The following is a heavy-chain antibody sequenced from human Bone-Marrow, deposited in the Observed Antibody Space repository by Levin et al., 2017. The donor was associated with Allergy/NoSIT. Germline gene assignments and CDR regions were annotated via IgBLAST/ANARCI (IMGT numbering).Heavy chain of an antibody. CDR1: GFTFSGSA. CDR3: TMHKITIFGVVHDDY. Sequence: ETLSLTCAASGFTFSGSAMHWVRQASGKGLEWVGRIRSKANSYATAYAASVKGRFTISRDDSKNTAYLQMNSLKTEDTAVYYCTMHKITIFGVVHDDYWGQGTLVTVSS. V-gene: IGHV3-73*01. CDR2: IRSKANSYAT. D-gene: IGHD3-3*01. J-gene: IGHJ4*02.